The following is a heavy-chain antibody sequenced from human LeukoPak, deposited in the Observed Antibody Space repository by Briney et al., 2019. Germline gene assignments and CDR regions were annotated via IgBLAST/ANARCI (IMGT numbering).Heavy chain of an antibody. CDR1: GYTFTDYY. J-gene: IGHJ4*02. Sequence: ASVKVSCKAYGYTFTDYYMNWVRQGPGQGLEWMGWINPNSGGTNYAQKFQGRVTMTRDTSISTAYMELSSLRSDDTAMYYCTRALGSDYWGQGTLVTVSS. D-gene: IGHD1-26*01. V-gene: IGHV1-2*02. CDR2: INPNSGGT. CDR3: TRALGSDY.